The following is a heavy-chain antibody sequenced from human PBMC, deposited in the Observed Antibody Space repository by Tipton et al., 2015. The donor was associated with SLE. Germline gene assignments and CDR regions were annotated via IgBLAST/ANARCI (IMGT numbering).Heavy chain of an antibody. CDR2: IYPGHSDT. V-gene: IGHV5-51*01. D-gene: IGHD5-18*01. CDR1: GYSFTSYW. Sequence: VQLVQSGPEVKKPGESLKISCKGSGYSFTSYWIGWVRQMPGKGLEWMGIIYPGHSDTRYSPSFQGQVTISADKSISTAYLQGSSLKASDTAMYYCARQYSYAKGYFDSWGQGTLVTVSS. J-gene: IGHJ4*02. CDR3: ARQYSYAKGYFDS.